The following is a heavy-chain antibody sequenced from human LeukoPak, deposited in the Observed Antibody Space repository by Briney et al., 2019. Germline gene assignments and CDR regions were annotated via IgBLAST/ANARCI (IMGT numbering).Heavy chain of an antibody. Sequence: PPGGSLRLSCAASGFTFSSYWMSWVRQAPGKGLEWVANIKQDGTEQYYADSVRGRFTISRDNAKSSLFLQMNSLRAEDTAVYYCARDLVGGWDDSSGYYYGYFDYWGQGTLVTVSS. J-gene: IGHJ4*02. CDR1: GFTFSSYW. CDR3: ARDLVGGWDDSSGYYYGYFDY. D-gene: IGHD3-22*01. CDR2: IKQDGTEQ. V-gene: IGHV3-7*01.